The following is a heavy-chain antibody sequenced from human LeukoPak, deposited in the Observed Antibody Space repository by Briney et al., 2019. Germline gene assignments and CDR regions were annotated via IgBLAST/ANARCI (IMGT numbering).Heavy chain of an antibody. CDR1: GGSISSGDYY. V-gene: IGHV4-30-4*08. CDR3: ARPPTATDDWYFDL. D-gene: IGHD2-21*02. Sequence: SQTLSLTCTVSGGSISSGDYYWTWIRQPAGKGLEWIGYIYYSGRTSYNPSLKSRVTISVDTSKNQFSLKLSPVTAADTAVYYCARPPTATDDWYFDLWGRGTLVTVSS. CDR2: IYYSGRT. J-gene: IGHJ2*01.